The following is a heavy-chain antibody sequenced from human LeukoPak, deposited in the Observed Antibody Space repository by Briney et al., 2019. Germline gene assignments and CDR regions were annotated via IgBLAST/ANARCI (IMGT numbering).Heavy chain of an antibody. CDR1: GFTSSTYD. CDR3: VRKRAGGAFDI. Sequence: GGSLRLSCVASGFTSSTYDMHWVRQGTGKGLEWVSGIGAAGDTHYRDSVKGRFALSRENAKNSLYLQMNSLRAGDTAVYYCVRKRAGGAFDIWGLGTMVTVSP. J-gene: IGHJ3*02. V-gene: IGHV3-13*01. D-gene: IGHD1-14*01. CDR2: IGAAGDT.